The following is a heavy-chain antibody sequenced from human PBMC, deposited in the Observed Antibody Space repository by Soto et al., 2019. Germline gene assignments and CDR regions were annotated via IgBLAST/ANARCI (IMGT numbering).Heavy chain of an antibody. V-gene: IGHV1-18*01. CDR1: GYTFNDYG. J-gene: IGHJ2*01. CDR3: ARCNCSVGSCFTCWHFDL. D-gene: IGHD2-15*01. CDR2: IGPYEGVT. Sequence: QVQLVQSGAEVKKPGVSVRVSCKASGYTFNDYGISWVRQAPGQGLEWMGWIGPYEGVTNHAQTFQGRVTITVDTSTTIADMELRSLRTDDPALYYCARCNCSVGSCFTCWHFDLWGPGTLVTVTA.